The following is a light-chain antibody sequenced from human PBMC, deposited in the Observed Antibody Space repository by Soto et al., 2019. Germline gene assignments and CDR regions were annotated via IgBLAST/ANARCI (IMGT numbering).Light chain of an antibody. V-gene: IGKV1-5*03. Sequence: DIQMTQSPSTLSASVGDRVTITCRASQSISTWLAWYQQKPGKAPKLLIYKASSLEGGVPSRFSGSGSGTEFNITISSLQPDDFATYYCQKYNTSPLTFGGGTTVDIK. CDR3: QKYNTSPLT. CDR2: KAS. CDR1: QSISTW. J-gene: IGKJ4*01.